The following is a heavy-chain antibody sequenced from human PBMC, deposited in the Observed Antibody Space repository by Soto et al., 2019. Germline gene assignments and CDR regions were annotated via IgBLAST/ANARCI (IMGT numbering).Heavy chain of an antibody. D-gene: IGHD2-21*01. CDR1: GFTVSSNY. Sequence: EVQLVESGGGLIQPGGSLRLSCAASGFTVSSNYMSWVRQAPGKGLEWVSVLHSGGSTYYTDSVKGRFTISRDTSSNTVFLQMNSLGHEHTAMYYCASVGPVGDKHGFDIWGQGTMVTVSS. CDR2: LHSGGST. CDR3: ASVGPVGDKHGFDI. J-gene: IGHJ3*02. V-gene: IGHV3-53*01.